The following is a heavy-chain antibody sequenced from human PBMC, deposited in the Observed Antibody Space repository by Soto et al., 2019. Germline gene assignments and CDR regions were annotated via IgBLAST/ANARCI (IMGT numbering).Heavy chain of an antibody. V-gene: IGHV3-23*01. CDR1: GFTFSSYA. CDR2: ISGSGGST. J-gene: IGHJ3*02. CDR3: AKEYIVRGQAFDI. Sequence: VGSLRLSCAASGFTFSSYAMSWVRQAPGKGLEWVSAISGSGGSTYYADSVKGRFTISRDNSKDTLYLQMNSLRAEDTAVYYCAKEYIVRGQAFDIWGQGTMVTVSS. D-gene: IGHD5-12*01.